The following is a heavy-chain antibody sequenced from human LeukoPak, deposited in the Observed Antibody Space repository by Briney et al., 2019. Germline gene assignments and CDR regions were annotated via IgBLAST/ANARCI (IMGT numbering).Heavy chain of an antibody. CDR2: IYHSGST. CDR3: ARLTLGEKYLDY. Sequence: ASETLSLTCAVAGYSISSGYYWGWIRQPPGKGLEWIGSIYHSGSTYYNPSLKSRVTISVDTSKNQFSLKLSFVTAADTAVYYCARLTLGEKYLDYWGQGTLVTVSS. J-gene: IGHJ4*02. CDR1: GYSISSGYY. D-gene: IGHD3-10*01. V-gene: IGHV4-38-2*01.